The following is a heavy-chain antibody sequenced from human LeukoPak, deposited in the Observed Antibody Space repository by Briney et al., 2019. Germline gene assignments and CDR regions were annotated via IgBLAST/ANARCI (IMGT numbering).Heavy chain of an antibody. J-gene: IGHJ5*02. CDR3: ASLGRSYGNNWFDP. D-gene: IGHD5-18*01. CDR2: IYYSGST. CDR1: GGSISSSSYY. Sequence: KSSETLSLTCTVSGGSISSSSYYWGWIRQPPGKGLEWIGSIYYSGSTYYNPSLKSRVTISVDTSKNQFSLKLSSVTAADTAVYYCASLGRSYGNNWFDPWGQGTLVTVSS. V-gene: IGHV4-39*01.